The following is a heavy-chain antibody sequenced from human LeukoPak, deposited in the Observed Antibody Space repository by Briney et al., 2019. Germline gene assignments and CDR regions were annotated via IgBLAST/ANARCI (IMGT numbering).Heavy chain of an antibody. CDR1: GGSISSGGYS. CDR3: ARASGGVVAAISY. CDR2: IYESGST. V-gene: IGHV4-30-2*01. Sequence: PSQTLSLTCAVSGGSISSGGYSWNRIRQPPGKGLEWIGHIYESGSTYYNPSLKSRVAISVDRSKTQFSLKLTSVTAADTAVYFCARASGGVVAAISYWGQGILATVSS. J-gene: IGHJ4*02. D-gene: IGHD2-15*01.